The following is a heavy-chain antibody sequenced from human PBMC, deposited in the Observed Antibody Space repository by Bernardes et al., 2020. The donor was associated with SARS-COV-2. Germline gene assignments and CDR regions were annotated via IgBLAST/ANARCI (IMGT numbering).Heavy chain of an antibody. Sequence: GGSLRLSCAASGFTFSSSWMHWVRQAPGKGLVWVSRMNSDGSERKYADSVKGRFTISRDNAKNTLYLQMNSLRDEDTAVYYCARVGPYDSSGYYAYFQDWGQGTLVTVSS. J-gene: IGHJ1*01. CDR1: GFTFSSSW. D-gene: IGHD3-22*01. CDR3: ARVGPYDSSGYYAYFQD. CDR2: MNSDGSER. V-gene: IGHV3-74*03.